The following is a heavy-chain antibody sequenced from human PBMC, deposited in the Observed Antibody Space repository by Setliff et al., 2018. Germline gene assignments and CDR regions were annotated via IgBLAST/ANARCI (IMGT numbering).Heavy chain of an antibody. CDR3: TRSRGPRVVLAADFDF. Sequence: GASVKVSCKTSGFNFITYGFSWVRQAPGQGLEWMGWISPYSGETNNAQKFQDRLSVTADTSSKTIYMELRSLTSDDTAVYFCTRSRGPRVVLAADFDFWGQGTLVTVSS. J-gene: IGHJ4*02. CDR1: GFNFITYG. CDR2: ISPYSGET. D-gene: IGHD3-16*01. V-gene: IGHV1-18*01.